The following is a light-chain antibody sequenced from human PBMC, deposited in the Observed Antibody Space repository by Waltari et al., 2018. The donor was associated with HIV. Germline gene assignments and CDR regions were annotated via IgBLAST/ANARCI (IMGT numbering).Light chain of an antibody. V-gene: IGLV3-21*02. CDR2: DDS. CDR1: NIGSKS. J-gene: IGLJ2*01. CDR3: QVWDSSSDHTRV. Sequence: SYVLTQPPSVSVAPGQTARITCRGNNIGSKSVHWYQQKPGQAPVLVVYDDSDRPSGIPERFSGSNSGNTATLTISRVEAGDEADYYCQVWDSSSDHTRVFGGGTKLTVL.